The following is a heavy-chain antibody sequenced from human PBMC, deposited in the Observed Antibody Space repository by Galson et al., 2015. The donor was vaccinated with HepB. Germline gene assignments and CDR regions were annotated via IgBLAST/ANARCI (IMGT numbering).Heavy chain of an antibody. J-gene: IGHJ6*03. Sequence: SLRLSCAASPYRFSNYGMNWVRQAPGIGLEWLAHMTPSTDNIYYADYVKGRFTISRNTARSSVFMQMSSLRAEDTAVYYCARDSLYWDSHTCRSRAYYYYMDVWGTGTTVTVSS. D-gene: IGHD2/OR15-2a*01. CDR2: MTPSTDNI. CDR3: ARDSLYWDSHTCRSRAYYYYMDV. CDR1: PYRFSNYG. V-gene: IGHV3-48*01.